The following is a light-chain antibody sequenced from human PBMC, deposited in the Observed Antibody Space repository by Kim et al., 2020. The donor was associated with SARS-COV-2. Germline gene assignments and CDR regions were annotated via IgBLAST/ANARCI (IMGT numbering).Light chain of an antibody. Sequence: GQSITISCTGSNSDIGSYNYVSWYQQYPGKAPKLIIYDVSNRPSGISHRFSGSKSGNTASLTISGLQAEDEADYYCISYTSSDTWVFGGGSKLTVL. CDR3: ISYTSSDTWV. CDR1: NSDIGSYNY. J-gene: IGLJ3*02. V-gene: IGLV2-14*03. CDR2: DVS.